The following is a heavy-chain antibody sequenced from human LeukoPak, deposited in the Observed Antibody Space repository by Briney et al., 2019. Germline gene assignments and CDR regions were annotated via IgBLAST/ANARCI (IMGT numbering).Heavy chain of an antibody. J-gene: IGHJ4*02. V-gene: IGHV3-33*01. CDR3: ARHASTHYFDS. CDR2: IWFDGSGT. CDR1: GFTFSNYG. Sequence: PGGSLRLSCVASGFTFSNYGMHWVRQAPGKGLEWVAIIWFDGSGTYYADSVKGRVTFSRDNSKNTLYLQMNNLRAEDTAMYYCARHASTHYFDSWGQGTLVTVSS. D-gene: IGHD2/OR15-2a*01.